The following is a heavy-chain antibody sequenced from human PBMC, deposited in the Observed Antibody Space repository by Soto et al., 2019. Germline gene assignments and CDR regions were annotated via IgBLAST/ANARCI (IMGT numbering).Heavy chain of an antibody. Sequence: SVKVSCKASGGTFSSYAISCVLQSPLQWLDWMGGIIPIFGTANYAQKFQGRVTITADESTSTAYMELSSLRSEDTAVYYCARSKTMVRGATDFDYWGQGTLVTVSS. CDR1: GGTFSSYA. CDR3: ARSKTMVRGATDFDY. CDR2: IIPIFGTA. J-gene: IGHJ4*02. V-gene: IGHV1-69*13. D-gene: IGHD3-10*01.